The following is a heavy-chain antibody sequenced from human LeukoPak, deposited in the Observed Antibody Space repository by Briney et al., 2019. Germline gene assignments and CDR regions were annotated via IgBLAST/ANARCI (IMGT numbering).Heavy chain of an antibody. D-gene: IGHD4-17*01. CDR3: ARVYGDYVGRAFDI. J-gene: IGHJ3*02. CDR1: GFTFSSYE. V-gene: IGHV3-48*03. CDR2: ISGSGSTI. Sequence: GGSLRLSCAASGFTFSSYEMNWVRQAPGKGLEWVSYISGSGSTIYYADSVKGRFTISRDNAKNSLYLQMNSLRAEDTAVYYCARVYGDYVGRAFDIWGQGTMVTVSS.